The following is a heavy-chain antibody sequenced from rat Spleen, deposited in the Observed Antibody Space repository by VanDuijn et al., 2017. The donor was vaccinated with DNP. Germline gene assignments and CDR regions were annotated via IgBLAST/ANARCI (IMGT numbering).Heavy chain of an antibody. Sequence: VQLVESGPGLVQPAQTLSLTCAVSGFSLTTSHVHWVRKTPGKGLEWMGVMLSDGDTSYNSTLRSRLSISRDTSKSQVFLKMISLQTEDTATYFCARDPYNSGFDYWGQGVMVTVSS. J-gene: IGHJ2*01. V-gene: IGHV2-32*01. CDR3: ARDPYNSGFDY. CDR2: MLSDGDT. CDR1: GFSLTTSH. D-gene: IGHD4-3*01.